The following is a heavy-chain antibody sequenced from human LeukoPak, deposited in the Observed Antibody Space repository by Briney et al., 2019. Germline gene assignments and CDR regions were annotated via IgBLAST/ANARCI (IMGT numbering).Heavy chain of an antibody. V-gene: IGHV1-2*02. Sequence: ASVKVSCKASGYTFTGYYMHWVRQAPGQGLEWMGWINPNSGGTNYAQKFQGRVTMTRDTSISTAYMELSRPRSDDTAVYYCASGSYYGSGSNYGMDVWGQGTTVTVSS. D-gene: IGHD3-10*01. J-gene: IGHJ6*02. CDR2: INPNSGGT. CDR3: ASGSYYGSGSNYGMDV. CDR1: GYTFTGYY.